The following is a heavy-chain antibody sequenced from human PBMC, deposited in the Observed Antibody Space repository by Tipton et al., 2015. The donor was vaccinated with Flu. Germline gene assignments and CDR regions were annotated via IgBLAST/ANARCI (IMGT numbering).Heavy chain of an antibody. CDR1: GGSISSYY. Sequence: LRLSCTVSGGSISSYYWSWIRQPPGKGLEWIGYIYYSGSTNYNPSLKSRVTISVDTSKTQFSLKLSSVTAADTAVYYCARRFYDYGEYDYWGQGTLVTVSS. CDR3: ARRFYDYGEYDY. CDR2: IYYSGST. D-gene: IGHD4-17*01. J-gene: IGHJ4*02. V-gene: IGHV4-59*08.